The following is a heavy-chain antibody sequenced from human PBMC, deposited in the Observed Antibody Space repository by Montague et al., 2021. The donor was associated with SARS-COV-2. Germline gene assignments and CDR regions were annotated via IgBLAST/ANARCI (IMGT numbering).Heavy chain of an antibody. CDR3: ARLASCGAGFSSGWEIFFDS. Sequence: SETLSLTCAVSGGSFSSYYRSWIRHPPGTGLEWNAEINNSGSSNSNPSLTSRVTMSVDTSKNQFSLKLNSVTVADTAVYYCARLASCGAGFSSGWEIFFDSWGQGALVTVSS. CDR2: INNSGSS. D-gene: IGHD2-21*01. J-gene: IGHJ4*02. CDR1: GGSFSSYY. V-gene: IGHV4-34*01.